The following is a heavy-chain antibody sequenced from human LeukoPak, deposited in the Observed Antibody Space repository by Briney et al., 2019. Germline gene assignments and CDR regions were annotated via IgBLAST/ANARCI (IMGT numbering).Heavy chain of an antibody. CDR2: INPNSGGT. D-gene: IGHD3-3*01. Sequence: GASVKVSCKASGYTFTGYYMHWVRQAPGQGLEWMGWINPNSGGTNYAQKFQGRVTMTRDTSISTAYMELSRLRSDDTAVYYCARDMVRFLEWSRSPHFLNWFDPWGQGTLVTVSS. J-gene: IGHJ5*02. CDR3: ARDMVRFLEWSRSPHFLNWFDP. CDR1: GYTFTGYY. V-gene: IGHV1-2*02.